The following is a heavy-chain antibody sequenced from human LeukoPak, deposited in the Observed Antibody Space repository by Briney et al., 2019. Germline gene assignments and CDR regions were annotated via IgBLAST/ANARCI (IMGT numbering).Heavy chain of an antibody. J-gene: IGHJ4*02. V-gene: IGHV3-74*01. Sequence: QAGGSLRLSCVASGFTFSGSWMHWVRQAPGKGLVWVSRINPNGRTTDYADSVKGRFTISRDNARNTVLLQMNSLRAEDTAVYYCARDRPCSASDCTPGDDFDFWGQGALVTVSS. CDR1: GFTFSGSW. D-gene: IGHD2-15*01. CDR2: INPNGRTT. CDR3: ARDRPCSASDCTPGDDFDF.